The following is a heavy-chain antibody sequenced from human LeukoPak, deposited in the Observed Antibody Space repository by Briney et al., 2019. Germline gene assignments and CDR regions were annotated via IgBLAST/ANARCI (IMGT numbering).Heavy chain of an antibody. D-gene: IGHD2-21*02. CDR2: INPNSGGT. CDR1: GYTFTSYD. V-gene: IGHV1-2*02. CDR3: ARACGGDCP. Sequence: ASVKVSCKASGYTFTSYDINWVRQATGQGLEWMGWINPNSGGTNYAQKFQGRVTMTRDTSISTAYMELSRLRSDDTAVYYCARACGGDCPWGQGTLVTVSS. J-gene: IGHJ5*02.